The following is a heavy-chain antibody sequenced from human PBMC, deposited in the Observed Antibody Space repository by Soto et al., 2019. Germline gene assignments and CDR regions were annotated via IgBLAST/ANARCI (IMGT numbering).Heavy chain of an antibody. CDR3: ARDLPPLDY. CDR1: GYTFTSYY. CDR2: ISAYNSNT. J-gene: IGHJ4*02. V-gene: IGHV1-18*01. Sequence: QVQLVQSGAEVKKPGASVKVSCKASGYTFTSYYITWVRQAPGQGLEWMGWISAYNSNTNYAQKLQGRVTMTTDTYTSTAYMEPRSLRSDDTAVYYCARDLPPLDYWGQGTLVTVSS.